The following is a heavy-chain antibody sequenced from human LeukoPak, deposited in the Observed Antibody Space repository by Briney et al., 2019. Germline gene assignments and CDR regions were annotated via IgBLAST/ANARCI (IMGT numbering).Heavy chain of an antibody. Sequence: ASVKVSCKVFRYTFTSHDINWVRQAPGQGLEWMGWLSTDSDDTGYAQKFQGRVSMTRDNSIDTAYMELRGLKSDDTAVYYCARGGAAAETSGFDHWGRGTLVIVSA. D-gene: IGHD6-13*01. J-gene: IGHJ4*02. CDR1: RYTFTSHD. V-gene: IGHV1-8*01. CDR2: LSTDSDDT. CDR3: ARGGAAAETSGFDH.